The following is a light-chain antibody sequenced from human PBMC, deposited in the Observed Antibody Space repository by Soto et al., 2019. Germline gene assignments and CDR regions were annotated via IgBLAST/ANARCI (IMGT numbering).Light chain of an antibody. J-gene: IGLJ2*01. Sequence: QSALTQPASVSGSPGQSITISCTGTSSDVGSYDLVSWYQQHPGKAPKLMIYEGSKRASGVSNRFSGSKSGNTASLTISGLQAEDEANYYCCSYAGDTTLVFGGGTKVTVL. CDR1: SSDVGSYDL. CDR3: CSYAGDTTLV. V-gene: IGLV2-23*01. CDR2: EGS.